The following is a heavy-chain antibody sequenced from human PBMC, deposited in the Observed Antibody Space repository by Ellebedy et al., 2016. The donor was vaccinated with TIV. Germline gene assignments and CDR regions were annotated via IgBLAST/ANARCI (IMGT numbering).Heavy chain of an antibody. CDR1: GFTFSAYS. Sequence: GGSLRLSXAASGFTFSAYSMNWVRQAPGKGLEWVSYISSSSRSIYYADSVKGRFTISRDNAKNSLSLQMNRLRDEDTAIYHCAISTGYYYVEYWGQGTLVTVSS. CDR3: AISTGYYYVEY. D-gene: IGHD3-22*01. CDR2: ISSSSRSI. V-gene: IGHV3-48*02. J-gene: IGHJ4*02.